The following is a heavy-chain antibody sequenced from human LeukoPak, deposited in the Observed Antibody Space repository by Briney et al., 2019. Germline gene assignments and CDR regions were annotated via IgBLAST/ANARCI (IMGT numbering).Heavy chain of an antibody. J-gene: IGHJ3*02. CDR1: GGSFSSHY. V-gene: IGHV4-59*11. CDR3: ARDPTTVTKGLDI. D-gene: IGHD4-17*01. CDR2: ISYIGNT. Sequence: PSETLSLTCTVSGGSFSSHYWSWIRQPPGKGLEWIGYISYIGNTNYNPSLKSRVTISVDTSKNQFSLKLSSVTAADTAVYYCARDPTTVTKGLDIWGQGTMVTVSS.